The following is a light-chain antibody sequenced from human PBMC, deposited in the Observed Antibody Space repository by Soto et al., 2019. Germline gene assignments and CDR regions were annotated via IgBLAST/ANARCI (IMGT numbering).Light chain of an antibody. CDR2: GNS. CDR1: SSNIGAGYD. V-gene: IGLV1-40*01. J-gene: IGLJ1*01. Sequence: QSVLTQPPSVSGAPGQRVTISCTGSSSNIGAGYDVHWYQQLPGTAPKLLIYGNSNRPSGVPDRFSGSKSGTSASLAITGLQAEDEADYYCQSYDRSRSGYVFGTGTEVTVL. CDR3: QSYDRSRSGYV.